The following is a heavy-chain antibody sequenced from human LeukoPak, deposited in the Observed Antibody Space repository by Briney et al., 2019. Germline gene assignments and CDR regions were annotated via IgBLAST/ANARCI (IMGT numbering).Heavy chain of an antibody. D-gene: IGHD5-12*01. Sequence: GGTLRLSCAASGFTFSSYGMNWVRQAPGKGLEWVSTISGSGTSTYYADSVKGRFTISRDNSKNTLYLQMNSLRAEDTAVYYCAKAVVSGYYFDYWGQGTLVTVSS. J-gene: IGHJ4*02. CDR1: GFTFSSYG. V-gene: IGHV3-23*01. CDR2: ISGSGTST. CDR3: AKAVVSGYYFDY.